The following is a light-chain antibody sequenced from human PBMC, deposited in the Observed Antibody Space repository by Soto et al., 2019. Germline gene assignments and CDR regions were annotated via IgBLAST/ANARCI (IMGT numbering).Light chain of an antibody. V-gene: IGKV3-15*01. CDR1: QDVSSH. J-gene: IGKJ1*01. CDR2: AAS. CDR3: QQYNKWPWT. Sequence: DIVMTQSPATLSDSPGGRVIVSCRASQDVSSHFAWYQQRPGQAPRLLINAASIRATDTPDRISGSGSGTEFTLTISSLQSEDLAVYYCQQYNKWPWTFGQGTKVEI.